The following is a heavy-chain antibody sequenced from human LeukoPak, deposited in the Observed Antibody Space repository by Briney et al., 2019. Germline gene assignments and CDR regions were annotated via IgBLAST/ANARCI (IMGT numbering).Heavy chain of an antibody. J-gene: IGHJ4*02. D-gene: IGHD3-22*01. Sequence: GASVKVSCKASGYTFTSYGISWVRQAPGQGLEWMGWISAYSGNTNYAQKLQGRVTMTTDTSTSTAYMELRSLRSDDTAVYYCAREEHYYDSSGYFSNYFDYWGQGTLITVSS. V-gene: IGHV1-18*01. CDR1: GYTFTSYG. CDR2: ISAYSGNT. CDR3: AREEHYYDSSGYFSNYFDY.